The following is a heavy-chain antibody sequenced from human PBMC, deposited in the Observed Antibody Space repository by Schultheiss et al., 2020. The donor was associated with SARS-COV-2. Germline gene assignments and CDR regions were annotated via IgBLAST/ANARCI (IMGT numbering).Heavy chain of an antibody. CDR1: GGSISSSYY. V-gene: IGHV4-38-2*01. CDR3: AVTTVTRRFDAFDI. D-gene: IGHD4-17*01. J-gene: IGHJ3*02. CDR2: IYHSGIT. Sequence: SETLSLTCAVSGGSISSSYYWSWIRQPPGKGLEWIGSIYHSGITYYNPSLKSRVTISVDTSKNQFSLKLSSVTAADTAVYYCAVTTVTRRFDAFDIWGQGTMVTVSS.